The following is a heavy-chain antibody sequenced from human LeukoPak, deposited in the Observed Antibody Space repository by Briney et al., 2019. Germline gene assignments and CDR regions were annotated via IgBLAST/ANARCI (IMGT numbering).Heavy chain of an antibody. CDR1: GFTFSSYS. CDR2: ISSSSSYI. D-gene: IGHD3-10*01. V-gene: IGHV3-21*01. Sequence: PGGSLRLSCAASGFTFSSYSMNWVRQAPGKGLEWVSSISSSSSYIYYADSVKGRFTISRDNAKNSLYLQMNSLRAEDTAVYYCARGEGSGDYGDYYAMDVWGQGTTVTVSS. CDR3: ARGEGSGDYGDYYAMDV. J-gene: IGHJ6*02.